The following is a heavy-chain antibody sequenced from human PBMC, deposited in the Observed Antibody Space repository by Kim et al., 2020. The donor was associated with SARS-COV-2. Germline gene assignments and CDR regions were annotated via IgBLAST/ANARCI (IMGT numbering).Heavy chain of an antibody. V-gene: IGHV3-15*01. D-gene: IGHD1-20*01. J-gene: IGHJ6*02. Sequence: GGSLRLSCAASGFTFSNAWMSWVRQAPGKGLEWVGRIKSKTDGGTTDYAAPVKGRFTISRDDSKNTLYLQMNSLKTEDTAVYYCTTEAIWYPYYYGMDVWGQGTTVTVSS. CDR1: GFTFSNAW. CDR3: TTEAIWYPYYYGMDV. CDR2: IKSKTDGGTT.